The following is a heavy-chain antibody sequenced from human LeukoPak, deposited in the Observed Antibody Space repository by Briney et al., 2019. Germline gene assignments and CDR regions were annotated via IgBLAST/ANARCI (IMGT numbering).Heavy chain of an antibody. V-gene: IGHV3-9*01. CDR3: AKDTGNSGYYSHFDY. D-gene: IGHD3-22*01. CDR1: GFTFDDYA. Sequence: GGSLRLSCAASGFTFDDYAMHWVRQAPGKGLEWVSGISWNSGSIGYADSVKGRFTISRDNAKNSLYLQMNSLRAEDTALYYCAKDTGNSGYYSHFDYWGQGTLVTVSS. J-gene: IGHJ4*02. CDR2: ISWNSGSI.